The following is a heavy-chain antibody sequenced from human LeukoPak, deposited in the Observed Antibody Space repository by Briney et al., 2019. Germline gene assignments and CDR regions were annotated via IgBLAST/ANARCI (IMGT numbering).Heavy chain of an antibody. CDR3: ARQSGSGTYRNFDY. D-gene: IGHD3-10*01. CDR1: GGSISSSSYW. V-gene: IGHV4-39*01. J-gene: IGHJ4*02. Sequence: SETLSLTCTVSGGSISSSSYWWGRIRQPPGKRLEWIGSIYYSGSTYYNPSLKSRVTISVDTSKNQFSLKLSSVTAADTAVYYCARQSGSGTYRNFDYWGQGTLVTVSS. CDR2: IYYSGST.